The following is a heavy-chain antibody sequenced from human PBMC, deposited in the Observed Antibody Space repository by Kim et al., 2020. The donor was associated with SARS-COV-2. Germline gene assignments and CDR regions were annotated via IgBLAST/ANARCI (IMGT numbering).Heavy chain of an antibody. J-gene: IGHJ4*02. D-gene: IGHD6-19*01. V-gene: IGHV1-46*01. CDR3: ARDQGYSSGWSGTLDY. Sequence: ASVKVSCKASGYTFTSYYMHWVRQAPGQGLEWMGIINPSGGSTSYAQKFQGRVTMTRDTSTSTVYMELSSLRSEDTAVYYCARDQGYSSGWSGTLDYWGQGTLVTVSS. CDR2: INPSGGST. CDR1: GYTFTSYY.